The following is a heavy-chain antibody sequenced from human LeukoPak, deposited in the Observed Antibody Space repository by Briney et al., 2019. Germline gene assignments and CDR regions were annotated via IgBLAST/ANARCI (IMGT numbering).Heavy chain of an antibody. CDR3: AELGITMIGGV. CDR2: ISSSGSTI. V-gene: IGHV3-48*03. D-gene: IGHD3-10*02. J-gene: IGHJ6*04. Sequence: PGGSLRLSCAASGFTFRSYEMNWVRQAPGKGLEWVSYISSSGSTIYYADSVKGRFTISRDNDKNSLYLQMNSLRVEDTAVYYCAELGITMIGGVWGKGTTVTISS. CDR1: GFTFRSYE.